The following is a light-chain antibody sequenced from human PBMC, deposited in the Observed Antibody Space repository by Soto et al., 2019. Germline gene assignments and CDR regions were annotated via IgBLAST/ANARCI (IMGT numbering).Light chain of an antibody. Sequence: EIVLTQSPATLSLSPGERATLSCRASQSVSRYLAWYQQKSGQPPRLLIHGASSRATGIPARFSGSGSGTEFTLTISSLQSEDFGIYYCQQYNNWPPITFGQGTRLEIK. J-gene: IGKJ5*01. V-gene: IGKV3-15*01. CDR2: GAS. CDR3: QQYNNWPPIT. CDR1: QSVSRY.